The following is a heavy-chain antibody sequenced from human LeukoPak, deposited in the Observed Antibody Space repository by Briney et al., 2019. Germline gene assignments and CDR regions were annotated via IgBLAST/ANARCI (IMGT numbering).Heavy chain of an antibody. J-gene: IGHJ4*02. CDR2: INPDTGGT. CDR3: ATITGTLFDY. D-gene: IGHD1-20*01. CDR1: GYTFTAYY. Sequence: ASVRVSCEASGYTFTAYYIHWVRQAPGQGLEWMGWINPDTGGTSYAQRFQGRVTMTRDTPISTAYMDLSSLRSDDTAVYYCATITGTLFDYWGQGTLVTVSS. V-gene: IGHV1-2*02.